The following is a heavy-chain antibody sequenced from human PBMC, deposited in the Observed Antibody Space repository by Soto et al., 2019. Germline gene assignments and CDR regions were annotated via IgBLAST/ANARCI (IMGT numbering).Heavy chain of an antibody. D-gene: IGHD2-21*02. J-gene: IGHJ5*02. CDR1: GFTFTSSA. CDR2: IVVGSGNT. CDR3: AAEVVTATTQGFDH. Sequence: QMQLVQSGPEVKKPGTSVKVSCKASGFTFTSSAVQWVRQARGQRLEWIGWIVVGSGNTNYAQKFQERVTITRDMSTSTAYMELSSLRSEDTAVYYCAAEVVTATTQGFDHWGQGTLVTVSS. V-gene: IGHV1-58*01.